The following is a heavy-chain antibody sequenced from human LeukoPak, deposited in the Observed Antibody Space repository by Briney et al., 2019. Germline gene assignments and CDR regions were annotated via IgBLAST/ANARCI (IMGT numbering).Heavy chain of an antibody. Sequence: SETLSLTCTVSGGSISSSRYYWGWIRQPPGKGLEWIGSIYYSGSTYYNPSLKSRVTISVDTSKNQFSLKLSSVTAADTAVYYCARHSRGYSGYEPFDYWGQGTLVTVSS. CDR1: GGSISSSRYY. CDR2: IYYSGST. D-gene: IGHD5-12*01. V-gene: IGHV4-39*01. CDR3: ARHSRGYSGYEPFDY. J-gene: IGHJ4*02.